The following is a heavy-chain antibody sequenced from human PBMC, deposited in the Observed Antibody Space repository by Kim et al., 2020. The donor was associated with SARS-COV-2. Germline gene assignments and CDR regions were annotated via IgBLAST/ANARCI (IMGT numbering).Heavy chain of an antibody. CDR1: GGSFSGYY. D-gene: IGHD3-3*01. CDR2: INHSGST. CDR3: ARASGNSGWALDP. Sequence: SETLSLTCAVYGGSFSGYYWSWIRQPPGKGLEWIGEINHSGSTNYNPSLKSRVTISVDTSKNQFSLKLSSVTAADTAVYYCARASGNSGWALDPWGQGTLVTVSS. V-gene: IGHV4-34*01. J-gene: IGHJ5*02.